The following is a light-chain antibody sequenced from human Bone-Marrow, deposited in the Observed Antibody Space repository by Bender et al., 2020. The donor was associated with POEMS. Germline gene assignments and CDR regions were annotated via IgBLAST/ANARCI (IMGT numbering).Light chain of an antibody. Sequence: NFMLTQPHSVSESPGETVTISCTRTSGSIANNYVQWYRKRPGGSPITVIYEDTQRPSGVPDRFSGSIDSSSNSASLTISGLKPEDEAVYYCQSFDIPNFVFGTGTQVTVL. CDR2: EDT. V-gene: IGLV6-57*01. CDR3: QSFDIPNFV. J-gene: IGLJ1*01. CDR1: SGSIANNY.